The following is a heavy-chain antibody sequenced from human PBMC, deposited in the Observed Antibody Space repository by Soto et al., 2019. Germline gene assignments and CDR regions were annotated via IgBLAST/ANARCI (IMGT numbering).Heavy chain of an antibody. V-gene: IGHV4-39*01. J-gene: IGHJ5*02. CDR2: IYYSGST. D-gene: IGHD6-13*01. Sequence: QLQLQESGPGLVKPSETLSLTCTVSGGSISSSSFHWGWIRQPPGKGLEGIGSIYYSGSTYYSPSLKSRVTISVNTSKNQFSLKLSSVTAADTAVYYCARRERAAGTDWWFDPWGQGTLVTVSS. CDR1: GGSISSSSFH. CDR3: ARRERAAGTDWWFDP.